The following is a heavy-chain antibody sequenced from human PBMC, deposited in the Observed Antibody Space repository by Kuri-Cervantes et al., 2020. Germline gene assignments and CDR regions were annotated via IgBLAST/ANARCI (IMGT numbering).Heavy chain of an antibody. CDR3: AKTLSLTYYYGSGSYDYMDV. V-gene: IGHV3-48*01. Sequence: LSLTCAASGFTFSSYSMNWVRQAPGKGLEWVSYISSSSSTIYYADSVKGRFTISRDNSKNTLYLQMNSLRAEDTAVYYCAKTLSLTYYYGSGSYDYMDVWGKGTTVTVSS. CDR2: ISSSSSTI. D-gene: IGHD3-10*01. J-gene: IGHJ6*03. CDR1: GFTFSSYS.